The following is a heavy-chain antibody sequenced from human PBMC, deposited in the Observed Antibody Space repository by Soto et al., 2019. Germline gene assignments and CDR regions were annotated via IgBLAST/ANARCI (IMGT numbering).Heavy chain of an antibody. Sequence: GGSLRLSCAASGFTFSSYSMNWVRQAPGKGLEWVSSISSSSSYIYYADSVKGRFTISRVNAKNSLYLQMSSLRAEDTAVYYCARDLGYYDSSGRRSAFDIWGQGTMVTVSS. D-gene: IGHD3-22*01. CDR2: ISSSSSYI. V-gene: IGHV3-21*01. J-gene: IGHJ3*02. CDR1: GFTFSSYS. CDR3: ARDLGYYDSSGRRSAFDI.